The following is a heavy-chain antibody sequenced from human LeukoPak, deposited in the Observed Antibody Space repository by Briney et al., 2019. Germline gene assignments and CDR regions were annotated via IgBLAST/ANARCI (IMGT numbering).Heavy chain of an antibody. CDR2: ISSSSSYI. Sequence: GGSLRLSCAACGFTFSSYSMNWVRQAPGKGLVWVSSISSSSSYIYYADSVKGRFTISRDNAKNSLYLQMNSLRAEDTAVYYCARDTYYYDSSGYPEDYWGQGTLVTVSS. CDR1: GFTFSSYS. V-gene: IGHV3-21*01. J-gene: IGHJ4*02. CDR3: ARDTYYYDSSGYPEDY. D-gene: IGHD3-22*01.